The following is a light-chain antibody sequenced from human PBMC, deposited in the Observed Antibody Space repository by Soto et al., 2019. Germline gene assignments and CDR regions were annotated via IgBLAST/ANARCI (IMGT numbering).Light chain of an antibody. CDR2: DAS. CDR3: QQYDNLPGYT. J-gene: IGKJ2*01. V-gene: IGKV3-15*01. CDR1: QSVRRS. Sequence: EIVMTQSPATLSVSPGERATLSCRASQSVRRSLAWYQQKPGQAPRLLIYDASTGATGIPARFSGSGSGTEFTLTISSLQPEDIATYYCQQYDNLPGYTFGQGTKLEIK.